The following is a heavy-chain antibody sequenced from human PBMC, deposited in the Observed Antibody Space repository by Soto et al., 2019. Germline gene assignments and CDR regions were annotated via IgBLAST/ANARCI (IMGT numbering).Heavy chain of an antibody. V-gene: IGHV3-21*01. J-gene: IGHJ6*02. CDR1: GFTLSSYS. CDR2: ISSSSSYI. D-gene: IGHD2-2*01. Sequence: GALRPSCAPPGFTLSSYSMNWVRPAPGKGLGWVSSISSSSSYIYYADSVKGRFTISRDNAKNSLYLQMNSLRAEDTAVYYCASIVVVPEGGDYYYYGMDVWGQGTTVTVSS. CDR3: ASIVVVPEGGDYYYYGMDV.